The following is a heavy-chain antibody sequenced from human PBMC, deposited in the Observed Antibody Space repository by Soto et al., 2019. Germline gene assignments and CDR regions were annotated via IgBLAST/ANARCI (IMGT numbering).Heavy chain of an antibody. Sequence: QVQLQESGPGLVTPSGTLSLTCAVSGGSLSSINWWGWVRQPPGKGLEWIGEIYHSGSTNYNPSLKSRVTISVDKSNNQFSLKLSSVTAADTAVYYCSSVSRSYYYGMDFWGQVTTVTVSS. J-gene: IGHJ6*02. CDR2: IYHSGST. D-gene: IGHD2-2*01. CDR3: SSVSRSYYYGMDF. CDR1: GGSLSSINW. V-gene: IGHV4-4*02.